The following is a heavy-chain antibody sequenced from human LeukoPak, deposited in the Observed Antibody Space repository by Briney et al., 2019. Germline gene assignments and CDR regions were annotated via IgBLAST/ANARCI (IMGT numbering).Heavy chain of an antibody. Sequence: SETLSLTCTVSGGSISTYYWSWVRQPPGKGLEWIGYIYYTGSTSYNPSLKSRVTMSLDASKNQFSLELNSVTPADTAVYYCARGGNYWPQWWFDPWGRGTLVSVSS. CDR3: ARGGNYWPQWWFDP. D-gene: IGHD1-26*01. CDR1: GGSISTYY. CDR2: IYYTGST. V-gene: IGHV4-59*01. J-gene: IGHJ5*02.